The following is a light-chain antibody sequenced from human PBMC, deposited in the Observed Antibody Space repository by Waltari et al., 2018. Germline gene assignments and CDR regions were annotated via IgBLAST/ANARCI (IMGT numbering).Light chain of an antibody. CDR3: QQYNKWPYT. Sequence: IVVTQSPATLSVSPGERATLSCRASQSISSNLAWYQQKPGQAPRLLIYDASTRATGIPARFSGSGSGTEFSLTISSLQSEDCAIYYCQQYNKWPYTFGQGTKLEIK. CDR1: QSISSN. J-gene: IGKJ2*01. CDR2: DAS. V-gene: IGKV3-15*01.